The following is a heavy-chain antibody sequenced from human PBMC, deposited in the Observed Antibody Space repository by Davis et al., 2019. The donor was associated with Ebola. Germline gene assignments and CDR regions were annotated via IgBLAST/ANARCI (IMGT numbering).Heavy chain of an antibody. Sequence: SLKISCAASGFTFDDYAMHWVRQAPGKGLEWVSGISWNSGSIGYADSVKGRFTISRDNAKNSLYLQMNSLKTEDTAVYYCTTGYSSSWYSMARPMDVWGQGTTVTVSS. V-gene: IGHV3-9*01. CDR2: ISWNSGSI. J-gene: IGHJ6*02. CDR3: TTGYSSSWYSMARPMDV. CDR1: GFTFDDYA. D-gene: IGHD6-13*01.